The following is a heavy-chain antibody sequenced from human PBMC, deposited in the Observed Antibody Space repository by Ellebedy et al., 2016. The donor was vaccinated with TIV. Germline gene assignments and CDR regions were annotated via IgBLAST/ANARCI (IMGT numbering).Heavy chain of an antibody. CDR2: IRRKAYGGTT. D-gene: IGHD6-19*01. V-gene: IGHV3-49*03. CDR1: GFTFGDYA. Sequence: GESLKISCTASGFTFGDYAMSWFRQAPGKGLEWVGFIRRKAYGGTTEYAASVKGRFTISRDDSKSIAYLEMNSLKTEDTAVYFCTRDLGSSGWAFDYWGQGTLITVSP. J-gene: IGHJ4*02. CDR3: TRDLGSSGWAFDY.